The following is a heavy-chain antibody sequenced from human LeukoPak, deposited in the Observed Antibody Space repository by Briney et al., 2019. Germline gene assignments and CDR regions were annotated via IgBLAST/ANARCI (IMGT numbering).Heavy chain of an antibody. D-gene: IGHD3-22*01. CDR2: IGHIGST. CDR1: GGSFSGYY. CDR3: ARAIDNYDTTGYYLDY. Sequence: SETLSLTCAVYGGSFSGYYWSWIRQPPGKGLEWIGEIGHIGSTNYNPSLKSRVTISVDTSKNRFSLKLSSVTAADTAVYYCARAIDNYDTTGYYLDYWGQGILVTVSS. J-gene: IGHJ4*02. V-gene: IGHV4-34*01.